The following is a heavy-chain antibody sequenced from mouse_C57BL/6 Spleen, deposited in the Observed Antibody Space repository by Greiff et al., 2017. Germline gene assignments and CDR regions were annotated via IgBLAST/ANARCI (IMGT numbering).Heavy chain of an antibody. D-gene: IGHD2-3*01. CDR3: AREVYDCYPYYAMDY. J-gene: IGHJ4*01. V-gene: IGHV1-72*01. CDR2: IDPNSGGT. CDR1: GYTFTSYW. Sequence: QVQLQQPGAELVKPGASVKLSCKASGYTFTSYWMHWVKQRPGRGLEWIGRIDPNSGGTKYNEKFTSKATLTVDTPSSTAYMQLSSPTSEDSAVDYCAREVYDCYPYYAMDYWGQGTSVTVSS.